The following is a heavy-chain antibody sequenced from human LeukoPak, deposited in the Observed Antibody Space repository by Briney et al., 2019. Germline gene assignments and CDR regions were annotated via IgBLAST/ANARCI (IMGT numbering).Heavy chain of an antibody. V-gene: IGHV1-3*01. CDR2: INAGNGNT. D-gene: IGHD3-22*01. Sequence: ASVKVSCKASGYTFTSYAMHWVRQAPGQRLEWMGWINAGNGNTKYSQKFQGRVTITRDTSASTAYMELSSLRSEDTAVYYCAREYYDSSGYYSYYYGMDVWGQGTTVTVSS. J-gene: IGHJ6*02. CDR1: GYTFTSYA. CDR3: AREYYDSSGYYSYYYGMDV.